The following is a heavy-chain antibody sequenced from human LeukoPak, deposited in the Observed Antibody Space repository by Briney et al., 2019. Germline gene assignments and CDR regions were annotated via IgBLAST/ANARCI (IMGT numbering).Heavy chain of an antibody. D-gene: IGHD1-26*01. J-gene: IGHJ3*01. CDR1: GYTFTNYY. CDR3: ARNGWVGAPQLGAFDV. V-gene: IGHV1-46*01. Sequence: ASAKVSCKASGYTFTNYYLHWVRQAPGQGPDWMGIINPSRGSATYAQKFQGRVIMTRDTSTSTVYMELNSLRSEDTAVYYCARNGWVGAPQLGAFDVWGQGTMVTVSS. CDR2: INPSRGSA.